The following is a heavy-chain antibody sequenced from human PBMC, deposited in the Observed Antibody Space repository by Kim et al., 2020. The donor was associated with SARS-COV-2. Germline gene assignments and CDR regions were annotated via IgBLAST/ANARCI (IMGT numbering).Heavy chain of an antibody. D-gene: IGHD3-22*01. CDR3: AREPLITMIVVVTPPVGYFDY. CDR1: GGTFSSYA. V-gene: IGHV1-69*04. J-gene: IGHJ4*02. CDR2: IIPILGIA. Sequence: SVKVSCKASGGTFSSYAISWVRQAPGQGLEWMGRIIPILGIANNAQKFQGRVTITADKSTSTAYMELSSLRSEDTAVYYCAREPLITMIVVVTPPVGYFDYWGQGTLVTVSS.